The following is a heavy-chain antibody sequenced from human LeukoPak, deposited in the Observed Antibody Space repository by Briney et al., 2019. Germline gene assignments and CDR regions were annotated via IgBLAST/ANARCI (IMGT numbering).Heavy chain of an antibody. CDR2: ISYDGSNK. CDR1: GFTFSSYG. D-gene: IGHD3-3*01. Sequence: GGSLRLSCAASGFTFSSYGMHWVRQAPGKGLEWVAVISYDGSNKYYADSVKGRSTISRDNSKNTLYLQMNSLRAEDTAVYYCAKEGPITIFGVVKLGNWFDPWGQGTLVTVSS. CDR3: AKEGPITIFGVVKLGNWFDP. V-gene: IGHV3-30*18. J-gene: IGHJ5*02.